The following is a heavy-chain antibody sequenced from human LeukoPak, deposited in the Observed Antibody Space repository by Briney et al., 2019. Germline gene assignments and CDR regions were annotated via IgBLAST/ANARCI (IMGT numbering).Heavy chain of an antibody. V-gene: IGHV1-69*06. Sequence: ASVKVSCKASGGTFSTYAISWVRQAPGQGLEWMGGIIPIFGTTNYAQKFQGRVTITADKSTTTAYMELSRLRSDDTAVYYCARNGVVVAATSLGTGKNWFDPWGQGTLVTVSS. CDR2: IIPIFGTT. CDR3: ARNGVVVAATSLGTGKNWFDP. D-gene: IGHD2-15*01. J-gene: IGHJ5*02. CDR1: GGTFSTYA.